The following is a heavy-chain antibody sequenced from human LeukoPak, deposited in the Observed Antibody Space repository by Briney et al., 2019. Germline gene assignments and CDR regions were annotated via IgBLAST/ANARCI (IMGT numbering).Heavy chain of an antibody. Sequence: HPGGSLRLSCAASGFTFSSYAMHWVRQAPGKGLEWVANIKQDGSEKYYVDSVKGRFTISRDNAKNSLYLQMNSLRAEDTAVYYCAREWPRVRGLDYWGQGTLVTVSS. D-gene: IGHD3-10*01. CDR2: IKQDGSEK. CDR3: AREWPRVRGLDY. V-gene: IGHV3-7*01. J-gene: IGHJ4*02. CDR1: GFTFSSYA.